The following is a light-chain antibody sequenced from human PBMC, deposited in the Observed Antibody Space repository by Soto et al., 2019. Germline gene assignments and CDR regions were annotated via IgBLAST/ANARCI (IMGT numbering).Light chain of an antibody. CDR1: QSVTTY. Sequence: EVLLTQSPAILSLSPGETATLFCRASQSVTTYLAWYQQKPGQPPRLLLYDASNRATGIPARFSASGSGTDFTLTLSSHDPEDLAVYSCQQRSNWPPAITFGQGTLLE. J-gene: IGKJ5*01. CDR2: DAS. CDR3: QQRSNWPPAIT. V-gene: IGKV3-11*01.